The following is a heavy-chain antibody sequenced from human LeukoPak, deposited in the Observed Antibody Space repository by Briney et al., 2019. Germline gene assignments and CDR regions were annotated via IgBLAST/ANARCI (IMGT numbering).Heavy chain of an antibody. CDR1: GGSISSYY. V-gene: IGHV4-59*01. Sequence: SETLSLTCTVSGGSISSYYWSWIRQPPGKGLEWIGYIYYSGSTNYNPSLKSRVTISVDTSKNQFSLKLSSVTAADTAVYYCARGVEIAVAGTAGWFDPWGQGTLVTVSS. CDR3: ARGVEIAVAGTAGWFDP. J-gene: IGHJ5*02. CDR2: IYYSGST. D-gene: IGHD6-19*01.